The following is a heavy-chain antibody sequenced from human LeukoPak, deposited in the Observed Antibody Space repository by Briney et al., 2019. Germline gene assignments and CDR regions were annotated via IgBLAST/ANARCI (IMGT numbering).Heavy chain of an antibody. D-gene: IGHD2-2*02. CDR1: GYTFTGYY. CDR3: ARVFGYCSSTSCYRLQH. Sequence: ASVKVSCKASGYTFTGYYMHWVRQAPGQALEWMGWINPNSGGTNYAQKFQGRVTMTRDTSISTAYMELSRLRSDDTAVYYCARVFGYCSSTSCYRLQHWGQGTLVTVSS. CDR2: INPNSGGT. V-gene: IGHV1-2*02. J-gene: IGHJ1*01.